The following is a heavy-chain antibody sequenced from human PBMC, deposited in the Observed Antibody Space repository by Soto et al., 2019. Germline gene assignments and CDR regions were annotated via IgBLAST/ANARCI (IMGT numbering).Heavy chain of an antibody. D-gene: IGHD3-22*01. Sequence: PGGSLRLSCAASGFTVSSNYMSWVRQAPGKGLEWVSVIYSGGSTYYADSVKGRFTISRDNSKNTLYLQMNSLRAEDTAVYYCARDVYDSSRGAFDIWGQGTMVTVSS. J-gene: IGHJ3*02. CDR3: ARDVYDSSRGAFDI. V-gene: IGHV3-66*01. CDR2: IYSGGST. CDR1: GFTVSSNY.